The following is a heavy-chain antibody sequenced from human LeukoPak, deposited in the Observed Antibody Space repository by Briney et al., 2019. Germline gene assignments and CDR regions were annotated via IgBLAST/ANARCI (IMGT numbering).Heavy chain of an antibody. CDR3: ARNVVVTATPFDY. J-gene: IGHJ4*02. D-gene: IGHD2-21*02. V-gene: IGHV4-39*07. CDR1: GDSISSGRYY. CDR2: IYYSGST. Sequence: SETLSLTYTVSGDSISSGRYYWGWSRQPPGKGLEWIGSIYYSGSTYYNPSLKSRVTISVDTSKNQFSLKLSSVTAADTAVYYCARNVVVTATPFDYWGQGTLVTVSS.